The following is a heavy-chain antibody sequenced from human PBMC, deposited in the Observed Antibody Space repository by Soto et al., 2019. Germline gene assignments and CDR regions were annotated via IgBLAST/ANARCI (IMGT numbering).Heavy chain of an antibody. V-gene: IGHV4-39*01. J-gene: IGHJ4*02. D-gene: IGHD3-10*01. Sequence: QLQLQESGPGLVKPSETLSLTCTVSGGSISSTSYYWGWIRQPPGKGLAWIGNIYHSGTTYYNPSLTSRVTISVDTSKNQFSLKLTSVTAADTAVYYCARHDYDSGSYVRYWGQGTLVTVSS. CDR1: GGSISSTSYY. CDR2: IYHSGTT. CDR3: ARHDYDSGSYVRY.